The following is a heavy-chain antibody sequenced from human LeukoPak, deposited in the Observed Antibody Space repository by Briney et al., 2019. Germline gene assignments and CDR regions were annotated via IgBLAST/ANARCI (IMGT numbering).Heavy chain of an antibody. CDR3: ARDRLMYSSSFHQQSDV. CDR2: IYYSGST. J-gene: IGHJ6*04. D-gene: IGHD6-6*01. V-gene: IGHV4-39*07. CDR1: GGSISSSSYY. Sequence: SETLSLTCTVSGGSISSSSYYWGWIRQPPGKGLEWIGSIYYSGSTYYNPSLKSRVTISVDTSKNQFSLKLSSVTAADTAVYYCARDRLMYSSSFHQQSDVWGKGTTVTVSS.